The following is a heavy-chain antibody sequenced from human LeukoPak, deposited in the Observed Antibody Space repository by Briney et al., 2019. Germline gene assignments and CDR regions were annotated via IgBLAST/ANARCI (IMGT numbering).Heavy chain of an antibody. CDR3: ARGSGQYSSGWYREDYGMDV. Sequence: ASVKVSCKAPGYTFTSYDINWVRQATRQGLEWMGWMNPNSGNTGYAQKFQGRVTMTRNTSISTAYMELSSLRSEDTAVYYCARGSGQYSSGWYREDYGMDVWGQGTTVTVSS. CDR1: GYTFTSYD. V-gene: IGHV1-8*01. J-gene: IGHJ6*02. D-gene: IGHD6-19*01. CDR2: MNPNSGNT.